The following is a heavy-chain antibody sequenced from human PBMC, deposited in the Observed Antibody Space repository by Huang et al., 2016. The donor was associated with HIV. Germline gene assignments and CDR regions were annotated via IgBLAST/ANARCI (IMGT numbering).Heavy chain of an antibody. J-gene: IGHJ4*02. CDR1: GGSISSGSYY. CDR2: IYTRGST. CDR3: ARAIFGVVIIPVVFDY. D-gene: IGHD3-3*01. V-gene: IGHV4-61*09. Sequence: QVQLQESGPGLVKPSQTLSLTCTVSGGSISSGSYYWSWIRQPAGKGLEWIGHIYTRGSTNYNPSRKSRVTISGDTSKNPFSLKLSSVTAADTAVYYCARAIFGVVIIPVVFDYWGQGTLVTVSS.